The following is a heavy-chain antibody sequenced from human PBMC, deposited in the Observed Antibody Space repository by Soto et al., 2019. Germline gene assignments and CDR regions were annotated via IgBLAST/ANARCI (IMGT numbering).Heavy chain of an antibody. J-gene: IGHJ4*02. CDR2: IWYDGSNK. CDR3: ARTPNSSPYYFDY. Sequence: QVQLVESGGGVVQPGRSLRLSCAASGFTFSNYGMHWVRQAPGKGLEWVAVIWYDGSNKYYADSVKGRFTISRDSSKNTLYLQMISLRAEDTAVYYCARTPNSSPYYFDYWGQGTLVTVSS. CDR1: GFTFSNYG. V-gene: IGHV3-33*01. D-gene: IGHD2-21*01.